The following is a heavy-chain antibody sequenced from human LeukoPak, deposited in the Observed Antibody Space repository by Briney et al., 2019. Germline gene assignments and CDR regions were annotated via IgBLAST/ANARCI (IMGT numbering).Heavy chain of an antibody. CDR3: AKDSLFGVVIDDDY. Sequence: PGGSLRLSCAASGFTFSSYAMSWVRQAPGKGLEWVSAISGSGGSTYYADSVKGRFTISRDNSKNTLYLQMNSLRAEDTAVYYCAKDSLFGVVIDDDYWGQGTLVTVSS. CDR1: GFTFSSYA. V-gene: IGHV3-23*01. J-gene: IGHJ4*02. CDR2: ISGSGGST. D-gene: IGHD3-3*01.